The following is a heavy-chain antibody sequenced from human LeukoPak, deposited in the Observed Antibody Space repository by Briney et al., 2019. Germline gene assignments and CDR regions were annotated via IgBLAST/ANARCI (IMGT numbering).Heavy chain of an antibody. J-gene: IGHJ3*02. Sequence: GASVKVSCKASGYTFTSNGISWVRQAPGQGLEWMGWISAYNGNTNYAQKLQGRVTMTTDTSTSTAYMELRSLRSDDTAVYYCARDLGVMIVAGIAFDIWGQGTMVTVSS. V-gene: IGHV1-18*01. CDR2: ISAYNGNT. D-gene: IGHD3-22*01. CDR1: GYTFTSNG. CDR3: ARDLGVMIVAGIAFDI.